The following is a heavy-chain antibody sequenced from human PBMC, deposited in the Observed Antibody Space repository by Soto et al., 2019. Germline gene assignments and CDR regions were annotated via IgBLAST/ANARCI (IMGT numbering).Heavy chain of an antibody. Sequence: QVQMVESGGGVVRPGRSLRLSCAASGFIFSDYGIHWVRQAPGKGLQWVALISYDGTNKFYADSVKGRFTISRDNSKNTLYLQMTSLRNEDTAVYYCARERLAAAGVLDYWGQGSLVTVSS. CDR3: ARERLAAAGVLDY. CDR2: ISYDGTNK. D-gene: IGHD6-13*01. CDR1: GFIFSDYG. J-gene: IGHJ4*02. V-gene: IGHV3-30*03.